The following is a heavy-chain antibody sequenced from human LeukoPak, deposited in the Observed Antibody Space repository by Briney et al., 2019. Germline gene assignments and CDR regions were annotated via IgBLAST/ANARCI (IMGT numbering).Heavy chain of an antibody. CDR2: ISWNSGRI. Sequence: GGSLRLSCAASGFTFDYYAMHWVRQAPGKGLEWVSGISWNSGRIGYADSVKGRFTISRDNAKNSLYLQMNSLRVEDTALYHCAKGYYDILTGSAFDIWGQGTMVTVSS. J-gene: IGHJ3*02. V-gene: IGHV3-9*01. CDR1: GFTFDYYA. CDR3: AKGYYDILTGSAFDI. D-gene: IGHD3-9*01.